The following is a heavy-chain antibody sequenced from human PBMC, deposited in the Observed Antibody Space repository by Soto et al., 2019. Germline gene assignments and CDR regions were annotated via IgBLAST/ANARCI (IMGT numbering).Heavy chain of an antibody. CDR2: ISYDGSNK. J-gene: IGHJ6*03. Sequence: QVQLVESGGGVVQPGRSQRLSCAASGFTFSSYGIHWVRQAPGKGLEWVAVISYDGSNKYYADSVKGRFTISRDNSKNTLYLQMNSLRAEDTAVYYWAKDPNSSGWYGYYYYYYMDLWGKGTTVTVSS. D-gene: IGHD6-19*01. V-gene: IGHV3-30*18. CDR3: AKDPNSSGWYGYYYYYYMDL. CDR1: GFTFSSYG.